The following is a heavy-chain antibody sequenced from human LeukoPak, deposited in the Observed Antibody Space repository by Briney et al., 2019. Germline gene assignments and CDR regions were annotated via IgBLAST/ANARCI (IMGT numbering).Heavy chain of an antibody. D-gene: IGHD2-15*01. V-gene: IGHV4-30-4*01. CDR3: ASQLGYCSGGSCLGTDY. CDR1: GGSISSGDYY. J-gene: IGHJ4*02. CDR2: IYYSGST. Sequence: PSQTLSLTCTVSGGSISSGDYYWSWIRQPPGKGLEWIGYIYYSGSTYYNPSLKSRVTISVDTSKNQFSLKLSSVTAADTAVYYCASQLGYCSGGSCLGTDYWGQGTLVTVSS.